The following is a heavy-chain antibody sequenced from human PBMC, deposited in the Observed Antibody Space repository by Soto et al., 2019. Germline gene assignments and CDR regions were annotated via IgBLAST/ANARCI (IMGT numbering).Heavy chain of an antibody. D-gene: IGHD2-15*01. J-gene: IGHJ5*02. V-gene: IGHV1-69*06. CDR3: ARGAECRGYCLKKFTWLGP. CDR2: IIPIFDSP. Sequence: SVKVSCKASGGSFSTYAFSWVRQAPGHGLEWMGGIIPIFDSPYYAQNFQGRVTIAADRSTSTVYMELSSLTPEDTAVYYCARGAECRGYCLKKFTWLGPWGQGTLVTVSS. CDR1: GGSFSTYA.